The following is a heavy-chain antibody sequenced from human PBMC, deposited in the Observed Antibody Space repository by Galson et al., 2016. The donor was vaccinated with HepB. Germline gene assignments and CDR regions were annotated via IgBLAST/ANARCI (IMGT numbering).Heavy chain of an antibody. CDR2: VTWNSGNI. V-gene: IGHV3-9*01. D-gene: IGHD6-6*01. Sequence: SLRLSCAASGFTFANYAMHWVRQVSGKGLEWVSGVTWNSGNIDYADSVKGRFTISRDNSNNSLYLQMNSLRAEDTALYYCAKGRVSYCRSSDMDSWGQGTLGAVSS. CDR3: AKGRVSYCRSSDMDS. CDR1: GFTFANYA. J-gene: IGHJ4*02.